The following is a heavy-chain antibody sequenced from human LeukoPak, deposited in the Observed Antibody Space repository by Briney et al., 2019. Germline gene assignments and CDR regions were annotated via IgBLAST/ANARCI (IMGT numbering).Heavy chain of an antibody. D-gene: IGHD3-22*01. V-gene: IGHV3-7*01. CDR2: INQDGGAK. J-gene: IGHJ4*02. Sequence: GGSLRLSCAASGFTFSSYWMAWVRQAPGKGLEGVGNINQDGGAKFYVDSVKGRFTISRDNAKNSVYLQMNSLRDEDSAVYYCASSHDSSGNDWGQGTLVTVSS. CDR1: GFTFSSYW. CDR3: ASSHDSSGND.